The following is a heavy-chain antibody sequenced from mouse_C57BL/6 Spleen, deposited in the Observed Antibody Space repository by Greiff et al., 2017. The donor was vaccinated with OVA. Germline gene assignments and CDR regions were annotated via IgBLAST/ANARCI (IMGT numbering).Heavy chain of an antibody. CDR2: ISSGGDYI. CDR1: GFTFSSYA. V-gene: IGHV5-9-1*02. D-gene: IGHD2-5*01. CDR3: TRDSNPYYAMDY. Sequence: EVKLMESGEGLVKPGGSLKLSCAASGFTFSSYAMSWVRQTPEKRLEWVAYISSGGDYIYYADTVKGRFTISRDNARNTLYLQMSSLKSEDTAMYYCTRDSNPYYAMDYWGQGTSVTGSS. J-gene: IGHJ4*01.